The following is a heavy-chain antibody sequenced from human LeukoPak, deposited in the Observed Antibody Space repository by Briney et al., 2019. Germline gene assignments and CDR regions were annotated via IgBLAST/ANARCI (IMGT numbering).Heavy chain of an antibody. D-gene: IGHD1-26*01. CDR1: GFTFSSYW. CDR2: IKQDGSEK. Sequence: GGSLRLSCAASGFTFSSYWMSWVRQAPGKGLEWVANIKQDGSEKYYVDSVKGRFTISRDNVKNSLYLQMNSLRADDTAVYYCARVGGEVGATPFDYWGQGTLVTVSS. V-gene: IGHV3-7*03. CDR3: ARVGGEVGATPFDY. J-gene: IGHJ4*02.